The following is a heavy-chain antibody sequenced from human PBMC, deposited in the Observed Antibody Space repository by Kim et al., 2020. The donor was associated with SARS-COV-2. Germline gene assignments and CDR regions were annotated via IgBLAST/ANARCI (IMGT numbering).Heavy chain of an antibody. Sequence: GGSLRLSCAASGFTFSDSYMTWIRQAPGKGLEWISYISGGSSDTKSADSVKGRFTISRDNAKNCLYLQMNSLRVDDTAVYYCVKTHTLGDFGTLAFDPRG. CDR3: VKTHTLGDFGTLAFDP. J-gene: IGHJ5*02. CDR1: GFTFSDSY. V-gene: IGHV3-11*03. D-gene: IGHD4-17*01. CDR2: ISGGSSDT.